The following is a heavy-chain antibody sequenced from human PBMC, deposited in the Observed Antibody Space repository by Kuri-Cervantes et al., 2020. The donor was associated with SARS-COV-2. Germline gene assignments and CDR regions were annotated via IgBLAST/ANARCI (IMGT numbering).Heavy chain of an antibody. Sequence: GSLRLSCAVYGGSFSGYYWSWIRQPPGKGLEWIGEINHSGSTNYNPSLKSRVTISVDTSKNQFSLKLSSVTAADTAVYYCARGLYLLWFGELLGGDAFDIWGQGTMVTVSS. CDR1: GGSFSGYY. J-gene: IGHJ3*02. CDR2: INHSGST. CDR3: ARGLYLLWFGELLGGDAFDI. V-gene: IGHV4-34*01. D-gene: IGHD3-10*01.